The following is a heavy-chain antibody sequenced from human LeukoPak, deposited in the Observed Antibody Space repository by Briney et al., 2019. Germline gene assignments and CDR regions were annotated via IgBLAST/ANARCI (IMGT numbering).Heavy chain of an antibody. J-gene: IGHJ4*02. CDR1: GGTYISYA. CDR2: IISIFGTA. V-gene: IGHV1-69*13. D-gene: IGHD6-19*01. CDR3: SRGSGYSIGWYGLDFDD. Sequence: SVPVSCKASGGTYISYASHWVRQAPGQGLEWMGGIISIFGTANYAQKFQGRVTITADESTSTAYMELSSLRSEYTAVYYCSRGSGYSIGWYGLDFDDWGQGTLVTVS.